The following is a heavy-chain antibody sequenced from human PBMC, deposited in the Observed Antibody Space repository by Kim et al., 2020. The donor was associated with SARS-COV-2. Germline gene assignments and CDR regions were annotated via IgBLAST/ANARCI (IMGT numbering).Heavy chain of an antibody. V-gene: IGHV1-3*01. CDR1: GHTFTRDS. CDR3: LGGYYFDY. D-gene: IGHD2-15*01. Sequence: ASVKVSCKTSGHTFTRDSIHWVRQAPGQRLEWMGGIDCGNGDTIYSQKFQGRVTFTTDTSASTAYMELSFLRSEDSAVYYCLGGYYFDYWGQGTLVTVSS. CDR2: IDCGNGDT. J-gene: IGHJ4*02.